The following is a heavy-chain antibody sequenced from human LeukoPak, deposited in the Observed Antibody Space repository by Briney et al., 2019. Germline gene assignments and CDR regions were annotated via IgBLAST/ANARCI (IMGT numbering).Heavy chain of an antibody. J-gene: IGHJ4*02. CDR2: INSDGSTT. CDR1: GFTFSSYW. CDR3: ARGPIDSGGYYFTDY. V-gene: IGHV3-74*01. Sequence: GGSLRLTCAASGFTFSSYWMHWIRQAPGKGLVWVSRINSDGSTTSYTDSVKCLLTISTDNAKNTLYLQMSSLRAEDTAVYYCARGPIDSGGYYFTDYWGQGTLVTVSS. D-gene: IGHD3-22*01.